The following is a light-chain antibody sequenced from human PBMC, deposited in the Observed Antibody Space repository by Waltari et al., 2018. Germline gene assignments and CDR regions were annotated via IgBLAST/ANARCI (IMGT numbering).Light chain of an antibody. CDR3: MQSLQTLWT. CDR1: QSLRHRNGNNY. CDR2: LGS. V-gene: IGKV2-28*01. Sequence: DIVVTQSPLSLPVTPGEPASISCRSSQSLRHRNGNNYLDWYLQKPGQSPQLLIYLGSNRASGVPDRFSGSGSGTDFTLRISRVEAEDVGVYYCMQSLQTLWTFGQGTKVEIK. J-gene: IGKJ1*01.